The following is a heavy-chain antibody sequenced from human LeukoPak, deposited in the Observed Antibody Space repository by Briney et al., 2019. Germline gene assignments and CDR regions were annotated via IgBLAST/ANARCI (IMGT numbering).Heavy chain of an antibody. CDR2: INLSTGDT. V-gene: IGHV1-2*02. CDR3: AIWAGGNAPVASFDY. CDR1: GYIFIGYY. D-gene: IGHD3-16*01. J-gene: IGHJ4*02. Sequence: ASVKVSCKPSGYIFIGYYMHWMRQAPGQGLEWMGWINLSTGDTNYEQKFQGRVTMTRDTSIRTAYMEMSRLRYDDTALYYCAIWAGGNAPVASFDYWGQGTLVTVSS.